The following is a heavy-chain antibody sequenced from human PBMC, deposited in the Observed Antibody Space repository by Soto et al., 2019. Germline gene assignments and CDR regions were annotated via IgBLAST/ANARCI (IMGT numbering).Heavy chain of an antibody. CDR2: IYYSGST. J-gene: IGHJ5*02. D-gene: IGHD4-17*01. Sequence: QLQLQESGPGLVKPSETLSLTCTVSGGSISSSSYYWGWIRQPPGKGLEWIGTIYYSGSTYYNPSLKSRVTISKDTSKTQSSLKLSSVTAADRVVYYGTSRTGAGPPGSWGRETLSPSPQ. CDR1: GGSISSSSYY. CDR3: TSRTGAGPPGS. V-gene: IGHV4-39*01.